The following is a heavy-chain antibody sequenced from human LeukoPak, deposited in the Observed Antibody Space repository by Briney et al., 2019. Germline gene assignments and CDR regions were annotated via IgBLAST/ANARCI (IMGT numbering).Heavy chain of an antibody. D-gene: IGHD1-26*01. CDR2: INAGNGNT. CDR3: ARAGGVGATERDSYFDY. V-gene: IGHV1-3*01. J-gene: IGHJ4*02. Sequence: GASVKVSCKASGYTFTSYAMHWVRQAPGQRLEWMGWINAGNGNTKYSQKFQGRVTITRDTSASTAYMELSSLRSEDTAVYYCARAGGVGATERDSYFDYWGQETLVTVSS. CDR1: GYTFTSYA.